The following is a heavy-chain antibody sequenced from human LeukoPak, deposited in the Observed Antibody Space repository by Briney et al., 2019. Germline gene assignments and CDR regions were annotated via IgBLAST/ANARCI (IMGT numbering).Heavy chain of an antibody. CDR1: GFTFSNYG. D-gene: IGHD6-19*01. CDR2: IWYDGSNK. Sequence: GGSLRLSCAASGFTFSNYGIHWVRQAPGKWLEWVALIWYDGSNKFYADSVKGRFTISRDNSKNTLYLQMNSLRAEDTAVYYCARWRAGIAVAVDYWGQGTLVTVSS. V-gene: IGHV3-33*01. CDR3: ARWRAGIAVAVDY. J-gene: IGHJ4*02.